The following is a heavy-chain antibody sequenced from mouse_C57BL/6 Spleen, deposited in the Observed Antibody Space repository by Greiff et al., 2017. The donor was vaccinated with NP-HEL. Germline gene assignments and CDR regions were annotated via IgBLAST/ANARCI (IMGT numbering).Heavy chain of an antibody. CDR1: GFTFSSYA. CDR2: ISDGGSYT. D-gene: IGHD1-2*01. J-gene: IGHJ3*01. CDR3: ARDHSGFAY. Sequence: EVMLVESGGGLVKPGGSLKLSCAASGFTFSSYAMSWVRQTPEKRLEWVATISDGGSYTYYPDNVKGRFTISRDNAKNNLYLQMSHLKSEDTAMYYCARDHSGFAYWGQGTLVTVSA. V-gene: IGHV5-4*01.